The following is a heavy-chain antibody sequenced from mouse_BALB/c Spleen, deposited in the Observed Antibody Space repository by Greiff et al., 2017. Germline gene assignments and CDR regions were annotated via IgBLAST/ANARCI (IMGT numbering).Heavy chain of an antibody. D-gene: IGHD2-1*01. V-gene: IGHV5-6*03. J-gene: IGHJ2*01. CDR1: GFTFSSYG. CDR3: ARQAWDGNSFFDY. Sequence: EVKLVESGGGLVKPGGSLKLSCAASGFTFSSYGMSWVRQTPDKRLEWVATISSGGSYTYYPDSVKGRFTISRDNAKNTLYLQMSSLKSEDTAMYYCARQAWDGNSFFDYWGQGTTLTVSS. CDR2: ISSGGSYT.